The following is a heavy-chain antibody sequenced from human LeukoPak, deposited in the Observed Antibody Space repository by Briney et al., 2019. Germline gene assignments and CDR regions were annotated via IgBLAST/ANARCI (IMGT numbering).Heavy chain of an antibody. J-gene: IGHJ4*02. V-gene: IGHV3-30*18. D-gene: IGHD5-12*01. CDR1: GFTFSSYG. CDR3: AKQVATRPY. Sequence: GGSLRLSCAASGFTFSSYGMHWVRQAPGKGLEWVAVISYDGSNKYYADSVKGRFTISRDNSKNTLYLQVNSLRAEDTAVYYCAKQVATRPYWGQGTLVTVSS. CDR2: ISYDGSNK.